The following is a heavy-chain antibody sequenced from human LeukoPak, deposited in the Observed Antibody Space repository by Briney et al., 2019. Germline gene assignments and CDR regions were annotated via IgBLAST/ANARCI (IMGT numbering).Heavy chain of an antibody. J-gene: IGHJ5*02. CDR2: INHSGST. CDR1: GGSFSGYF. Sequence: SETLSLTCAVYGGSFSGYFWSWIRQPPGKGLEWIGEINHSGSTNYNPSLKSRVTISVDTSKNQFSLKLSPVTAADTAVYYCARSHYYDSSGSHNNWFDPWGQGTLVTVSS. D-gene: IGHD3-22*01. CDR3: ARSHYYDSSGSHNNWFDP. V-gene: IGHV4-34*01.